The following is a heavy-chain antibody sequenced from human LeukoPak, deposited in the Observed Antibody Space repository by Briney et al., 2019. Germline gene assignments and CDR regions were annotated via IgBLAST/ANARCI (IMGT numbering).Heavy chain of an antibody. Sequence: GGSPRLSCAASGDFWMSWVXQAPXNGGEXLANIKQDGSEKYYVESVKGRSTISRENAKNLLYLQIKSLRDEDTAVYYCAGSSGWAPYFDYWGQGTLVTVSS. CDR1: GDFW. CDR3: AGSSGWAPYFDY. V-gene: IGHV3-7*03. CDR2: IKQDGSEK. J-gene: IGHJ4*02. D-gene: IGHD6-19*01.